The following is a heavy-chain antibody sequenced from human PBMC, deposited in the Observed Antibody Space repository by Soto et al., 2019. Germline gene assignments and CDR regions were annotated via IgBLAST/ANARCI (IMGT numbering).Heavy chain of an antibody. V-gene: IGHV3-23*01. CDR3: ASTPYGTVVDAWYFDL. CDR2: ISGSGGST. J-gene: IGHJ2*01. CDR1: GFTFSSYA. Sequence: GGSLRLSCAASGFTFSSYAMSWVRQAPGKGLEWVSAISGSGGSTYYADSVKGRFTISRDNSKNTLYLQMNSLRAEDTAVYYCASTPYGTVVDAWYFDLWGRGTLVTVSS. D-gene: IGHD2-15*01.